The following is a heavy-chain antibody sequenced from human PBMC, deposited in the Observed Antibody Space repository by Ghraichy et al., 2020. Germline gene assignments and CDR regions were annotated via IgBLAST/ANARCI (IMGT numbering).Heavy chain of an antibody. D-gene: IGHD5-24*01. Sequence: AGSLRLSCSASGFNFSSNWMSWVRQAPGKGLEWVANIRQDGSSKYYVESARGRFTISRDNAKSSLYLQMNSLRADDTGVYYCARAADGYQWGRGTLVTVTS. J-gene: IGHJ4*02. CDR1: GFNFSSNW. CDR3: ARAADGYQ. CDR2: IRQDGSSK. V-gene: IGHV3-7*04.